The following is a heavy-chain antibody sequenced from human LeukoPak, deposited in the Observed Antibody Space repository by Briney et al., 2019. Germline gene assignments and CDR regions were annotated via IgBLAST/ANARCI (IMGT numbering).Heavy chain of an antibody. CDR1: GFAFSTYW. CDR2: IEQDGSEK. D-gene: IGHD4-17*01. V-gene: IGHV3-7*01. Sequence: PGGSLRLSCAASGFAFSTYWMSWVRQAPGKGLEWVANIEQDGSEKNYVDSVKGRFTISRDNAKNSLYLQMNSLRADDTAVYYCARGYGDYYYHYGMDVWGQGTTVIVSS. CDR3: ARGYGDYYYHYGMDV. J-gene: IGHJ6*02.